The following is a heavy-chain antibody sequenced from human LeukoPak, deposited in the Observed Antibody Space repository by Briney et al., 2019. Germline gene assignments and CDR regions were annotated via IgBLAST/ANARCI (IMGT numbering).Heavy chain of an antibody. CDR2: ISYDGTNK. D-gene: IGHD6-19*01. J-gene: IGHJ4*02. CDR3: AKDRGYNSGRGPIDY. Sequence: PGGSLRLSCTASGFTFSGYSMNWIRQAPGKGLEWVAVISYDGTNKYYADSVKGRFTISRDNSKNTLYLQMNSLRAEDTAVYYCAKDRGYNSGRGPIDYWGQGTPVTVSS. V-gene: IGHV3-30*18. CDR1: GFTFSGYS.